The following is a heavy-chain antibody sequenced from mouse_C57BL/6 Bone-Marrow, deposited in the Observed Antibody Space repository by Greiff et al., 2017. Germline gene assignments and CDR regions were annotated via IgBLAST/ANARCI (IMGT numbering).Heavy chain of an antibody. CDR2: INPNNGGT. V-gene: IGHV1-18*01. J-gene: IGHJ3*01. CDR1: GYTFTDYN. Sequence: VQLQQSGPELVKPGASVKIPCKASGYTFTDYNMDWVKQSHGKSLEWIGDINPNNGGTSYNQKFKGKATLTVDKSSSTAYMELRSLTSEDTAVDYCARSDCYNEGAYWGQGTLVTVSA. D-gene: IGHD1-3*01. CDR3: ARSDCYNEGAY.